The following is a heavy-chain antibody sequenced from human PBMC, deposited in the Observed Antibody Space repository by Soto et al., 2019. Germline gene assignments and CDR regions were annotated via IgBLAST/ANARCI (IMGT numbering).Heavy chain of an antibody. J-gene: IGHJ3*02. Sequence: GGSLRLSCAASGFTFSSYSMNWVRQAPGKGLEWVSYISSSSSTIYYADSVKGRFTISRDNAKNSLYLQMNSLRDEDTAVYYCARDQEAPYGSGSYYRYDAFDIWGQGTMVTVSS. D-gene: IGHD3-10*01. CDR3: ARDQEAPYGSGSYYRYDAFDI. CDR1: GFTFSSYS. V-gene: IGHV3-48*02. CDR2: ISSSSSTI.